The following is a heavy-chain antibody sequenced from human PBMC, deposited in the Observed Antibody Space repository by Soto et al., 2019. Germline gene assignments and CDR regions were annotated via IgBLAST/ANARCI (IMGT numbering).Heavy chain of an antibody. J-gene: IGHJ4*02. CDR3: ARLSHYDFWSGYFFPFDY. CDR2: IYPGDSDT. D-gene: IGHD3-3*01. V-gene: IGHV5-51*01. Sequence: GSLKISCKGSGYSFTSYWIGWVRQMPGKGLEWMGIIYPGDSDTRYSPSFQGQVTISADKSISTAYLQWSSLKASDTAMYYCARLSHYDFWSGYFFPFDYWGQGTLVTVSS. CDR1: GYSFTSYW.